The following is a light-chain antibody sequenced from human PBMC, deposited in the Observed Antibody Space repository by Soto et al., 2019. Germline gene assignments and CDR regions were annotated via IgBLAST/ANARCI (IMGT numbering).Light chain of an antibody. CDR2: GAS. J-gene: IGKJ5*01. Sequence: ETVMTQSPATLSVSRGGRATLSCRASQSISDTLAWYQQKPGQAPRLLIHGASARATGFPARFSGSGSGTDFTLTISSLEPEDFAVYYCQQRSNWPPLITFGQGTRWRL. CDR3: QQRSNWPPLIT. V-gene: IGKV3-11*01. CDR1: QSISDT.